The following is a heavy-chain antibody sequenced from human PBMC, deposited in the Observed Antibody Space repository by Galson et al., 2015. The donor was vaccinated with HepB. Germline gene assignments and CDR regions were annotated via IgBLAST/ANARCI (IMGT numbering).Heavy chain of an antibody. CDR3: ARVVLLWFGELFAFDP. CDR1: GGSISSSNW. J-gene: IGHJ5*02. D-gene: IGHD3-10*01. CDR2: IYHSGST. V-gene: IGHV4-4*02. Sequence: ETLSLTCAVSGGSISSSNWWSWVRQPPGKGLEWIGEIYHSGSTNYNPSLKSRVTISVDKSKNQFSLKLSSVTAADTAVYYCARVVLLWFGELFAFDPWGQGTLVTVSS.